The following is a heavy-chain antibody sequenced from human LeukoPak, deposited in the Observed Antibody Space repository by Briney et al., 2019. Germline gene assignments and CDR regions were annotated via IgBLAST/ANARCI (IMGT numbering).Heavy chain of an antibody. D-gene: IGHD6-19*01. CDR1: GFTFTSDA. V-gene: IGHV3-23*01. Sequence: GGSLRLSCVASGFTFTSDAMNWVRQAPGKGLEWVSSTVSRGTTQYADSVKGRFTVSRDTSKNTLYLQMNSLRADDTAVYYCAKCSTSAYTTGWCNWIDPWGRGTLVTVSS. CDR3: AKCSTSAYTTGWCNWIDP. J-gene: IGHJ5*02. CDR2: TVSRGTT.